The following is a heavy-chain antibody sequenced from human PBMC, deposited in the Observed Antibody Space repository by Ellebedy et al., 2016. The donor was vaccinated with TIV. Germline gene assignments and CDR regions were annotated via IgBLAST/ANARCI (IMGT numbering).Heavy chain of an antibody. D-gene: IGHD3-22*01. V-gene: IGHV3-23*01. J-gene: IGHJ4*02. CDR1: GFTFSSYA. Sequence: GESLKISCAASGFTFSSYAMSWVRQAPGKGLEWVSAISGSGGSTYYADSVKGRFTISRDNSKNTLYLQMNSLRAEDTAVYYCPKDLLYSGYQDLDYWGQGTLVTVSS. CDR3: PKDLLYSGYQDLDY. CDR2: ISGSGGST.